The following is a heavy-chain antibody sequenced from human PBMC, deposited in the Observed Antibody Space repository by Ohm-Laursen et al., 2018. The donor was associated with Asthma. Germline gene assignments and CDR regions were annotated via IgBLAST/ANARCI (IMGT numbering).Heavy chain of an antibody. Sequence: SETLSLTCTVSGGSISSGSYYWSWIRQPPGKGLEWIGYIYYSGSTNYNPSLKSRVTISVDTSKNQFSLRLSSVTAADTAVYYCARDRCSSTSCYANNYYYYGMDVWGQGTTVTVSS. CDR1: GGSISSGSYY. V-gene: IGHV4-61*01. J-gene: IGHJ6*01. D-gene: IGHD2-2*01. CDR3: ARDRCSSTSCYANNYYYYGMDV. CDR2: IYYSGST.